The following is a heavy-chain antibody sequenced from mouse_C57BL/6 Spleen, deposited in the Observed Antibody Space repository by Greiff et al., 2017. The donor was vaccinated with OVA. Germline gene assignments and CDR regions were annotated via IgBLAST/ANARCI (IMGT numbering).Heavy chain of an antibody. D-gene: IGHD1-1*01. Sequence: EVMLVESGGGLVKPGGSLKLSCAASGFTFSDHGMHWVRQAPEKGLEWVAYISSGSSTIYYADTVKGRFTISRDNAKNTLFLQMTSLRSEDTAMYYCAVITTVVARGYFDVWGTGTTVTVSS. CDR1: GFTFSDHG. V-gene: IGHV5-17*01. CDR3: AVITTVVARGYFDV. CDR2: ISSGSSTI. J-gene: IGHJ1*03.